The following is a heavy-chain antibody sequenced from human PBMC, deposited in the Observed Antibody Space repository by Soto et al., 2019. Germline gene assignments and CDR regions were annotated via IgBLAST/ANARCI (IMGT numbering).Heavy chain of an antibody. CDR1: GFTFSNNA. V-gene: IGHV3-23*01. CDR2: ISGTGYGT. D-gene: IGHD4-4*01. J-gene: IGHJ6*02. Sequence: GGSLILSCAASGFTFSNNAMNWVRQAPGKGLEWVSGISGTGYGTYYADSVKGRFTISRDSSNNTLYLQMNSLRGEDTAIYYCANARQSQSHRYYVMDGWGQGTPVTVSS. CDR3: ANARQSQSHRYYVMDG.